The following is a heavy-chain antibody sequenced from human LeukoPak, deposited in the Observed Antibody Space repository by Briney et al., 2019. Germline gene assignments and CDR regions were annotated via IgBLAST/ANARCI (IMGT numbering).Heavy chain of an antibody. Sequence: NPSETLSLTCAVYGGSFSGYYWSWIRQPPGKGLEWIGEINHSGSTNYNPSLKSRVTISVDMSKNQFSLKLSSVTAADTAVYYCARTTTMVRGATAAWTKNYYYYGMDVWGQGTTVTVSS. D-gene: IGHD3-10*01. CDR1: GGSFSGYY. CDR2: INHSGST. J-gene: IGHJ6*02. V-gene: IGHV4-34*01. CDR3: ARTTTMVRGATAAWTKNYYYYGMDV.